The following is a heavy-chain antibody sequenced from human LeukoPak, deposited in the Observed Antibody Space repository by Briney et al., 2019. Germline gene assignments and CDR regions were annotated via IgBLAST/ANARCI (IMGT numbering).Heavy chain of an antibody. V-gene: IGHV3-7*03. Sequence: GGSLRLSCAASGLTFYSHWMSWVRQAPGKGLEWVANIKQDGSEKYHADSVKGRFTISRDNAKDSLYLQMNSLRSEDTAVYYCARELDYGDYPFDYWGQGTLVTVSS. CDR1: GLTFYSHW. J-gene: IGHJ4*02. D-gene: IGHD4-17*01. CDR3: ARELDYGDYPFDY. CDR2: IKQDGSEK.